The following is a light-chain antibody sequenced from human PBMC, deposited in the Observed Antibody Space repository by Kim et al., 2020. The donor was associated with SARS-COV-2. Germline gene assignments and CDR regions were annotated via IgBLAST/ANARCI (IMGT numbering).Light chain of an antibody. CDR1: QSVSSY. V-gene: IGKV3-11*01. J-gene: IGKJ4*01. CDR2: VAT. CDR3: QQRSNWLELT. Sequence: PEERAPLSCSASQSVSSYLAWSPQKPGQSPRLLIYVATYRHTGIPARFSGSGSGTDFTLTISRLEPEAFAVNYCQQRSNWLELTFGGGTKVDIK.